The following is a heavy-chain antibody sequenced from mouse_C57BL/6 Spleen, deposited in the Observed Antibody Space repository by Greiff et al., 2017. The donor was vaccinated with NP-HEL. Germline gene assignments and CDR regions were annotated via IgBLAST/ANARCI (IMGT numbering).Heavy chain of an antibody. J-gene: IGHJ4*01. CDR3: ARISYPYAMDY. Sequence: QVQLQQSGAELVKPGASVRISCKASGYAFSSYWMNWVKQRPGKGLEWIGQIYPGDGDTNYNGKFKGKATLTADKSSSTAYMQLSSLTSEDSAVYFCARISYPYAMDYWGQGTSVTVSS. CDR1: GYAFSSYW. CDR2: IYPGDGDT. D-gene: IGHD2-10*01. V-gene: IGHV1-80*01.